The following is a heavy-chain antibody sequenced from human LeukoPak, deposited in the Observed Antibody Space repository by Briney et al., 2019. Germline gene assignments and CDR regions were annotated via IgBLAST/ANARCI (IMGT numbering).Heavy chain of an antibody. V-gene: IGHV1-2*02. D-gene: IGHD2-21*02. CDR3: ARSYCGGDCYRNYFDY. J-gene: IGHJ4*02. CDR2: INPNSGGT. CDR1: GYTFTDYF. Sequence: GASVKVSCKASGYTFTDYFIHWVRQAPGQGLEWMGWINPNSGGTNYAQKFQGRVTMTRDTSISTAYMELSRLRSDDTAVYYCARSYCGGDCYRNYFDYWGQGTLVTVSS.